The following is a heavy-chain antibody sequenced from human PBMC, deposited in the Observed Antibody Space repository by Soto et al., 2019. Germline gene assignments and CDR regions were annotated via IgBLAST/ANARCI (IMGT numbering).Heavy chain of an antibody. CDR3: ASGGTGYYNPGRMDV. J-gene: IGHJ6*03. V-gene: IGHV4-34*01. CDR1: GGSFSGYY. Sequence: SETLSLTCAVYGGSFSGYYWSWIRQPPGKGLEWIGENNHSGSTNYNPSLKSRVTISVDTSKNQFSLKLSSVTAADTAVYYCASGGTGYYNPGRMDVWGKGTTVTVSS. D-gene: IGHD3-9*01. CDR2: NNHSGST.